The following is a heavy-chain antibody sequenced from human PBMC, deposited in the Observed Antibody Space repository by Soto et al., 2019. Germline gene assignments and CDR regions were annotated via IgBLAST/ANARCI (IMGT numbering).Heavy chain of an antibody. V-gene: IGHV3-30*18. CDR3: AKGVVREPAYFDY. D-gene: IGHD3-10*01. Sequence: PGGSLRLSCTVSGFTFSAFAMYWVRQAPGKGLEWVALISYDGTNEDYAESVRGRFTISRDNSKSTLYLDMNSLSAEDSAVYFCAKGVVREPAYFDYWGQGTLVTVSS. J-gene: IGHJ4*02. CDR1: GFTFSAFA. CDR2: ISYDGTNE.